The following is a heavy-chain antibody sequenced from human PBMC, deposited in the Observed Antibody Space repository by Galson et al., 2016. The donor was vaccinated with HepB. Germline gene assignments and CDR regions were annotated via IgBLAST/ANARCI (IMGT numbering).Heavy chain of an antibody. D-gene: IGHD3-22*01. CDR1: GGSITNYY. J-gene: IGHJ5*02. CDR2: IFYSGAT. Sequence: ETLSLTCTVSGGSITNYYWSWIRQSPGKGLEWIGYIFYSGATKYNPSLESRITISVDTSKNQFSLKLISVTAADTAVYYCARGGASSRWLFPWGQGTLVTVSS. V-gene: IGHV4-59*01. CDR3: ARGGASSRWLFP.